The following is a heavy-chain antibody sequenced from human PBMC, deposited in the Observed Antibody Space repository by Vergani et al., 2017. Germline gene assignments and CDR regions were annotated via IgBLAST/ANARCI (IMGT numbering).Heavy chain of an antibody. CDR3: ARQGGGYRGPFDY. Sequence: QVQLQESGPGLVKPSQTLSLTCTVSGGSISRGGYYWSWIRQHPGKGLEWIGYIYYSGSTYYNPSLKSRVTISVDTSKNQFSLKLSSVTAADTAVYYCARQGGGYRGPFDYWGQGTLVTVSS. V-gene: IGHV4-31*03. D-gene: IGHD5-12*01. J-gene: IGHJ4*02. CDR2: IYYSGST. CDR1: GGSISRGGYY.